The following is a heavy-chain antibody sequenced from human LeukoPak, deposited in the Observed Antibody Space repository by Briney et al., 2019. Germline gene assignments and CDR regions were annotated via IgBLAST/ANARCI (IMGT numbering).Heavy chain of an antibody. CDR2: LTDSGGTT. D-gene: IGHD5-24*01. V-gene: IGHV3-23*01. CDR1: GFTFSSYA. CDR3: AKKRDAFDI. J-gene: IGHJ3*02. Sequence: GGSLRPSCVASGFTFSSYAMGWVRQAPGKRPEWVSSLTDSGGTTYYVDSVKGRFTISRDNSKNTLYLHMNSLRAEDTAMYYCAKKRDAFDIWGQGTVVAVSS.